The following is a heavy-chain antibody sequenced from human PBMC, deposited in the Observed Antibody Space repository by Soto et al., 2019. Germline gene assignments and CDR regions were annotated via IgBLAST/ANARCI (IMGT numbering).Heavy chain of an antibody. CDR3: ARDPGIAVAGSFDY. CDR2: IWYDGSNK. V-gene: IGHV3-33*01. J-gene: IGHJ4*02. CDR1: GFTFSSYG. Sequence: GGSLRLSCAASGFTFSSYGMHWVRQAPGKGLEWVAVIWYDGSNKYYADSVKGRFTISRDNSKNTLYLQMNSLRAEDTAVYYCARDPGIAVAGSFDYWGQGTLVTVSS. D-gene: IGHD6-19*01.